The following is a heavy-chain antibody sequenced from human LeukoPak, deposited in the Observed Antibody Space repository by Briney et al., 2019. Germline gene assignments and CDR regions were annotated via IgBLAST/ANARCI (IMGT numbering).Heavy chain of an antibody. CDR1: GGSISSGSYY. CDR2: IYTSGST. J-gene: IGHJ6*03. Sequence: PSQTLSLTCTVSGGSISSGSYYWGWIRQPAGKGLEGIGRIYTSGSTNYNPSLKSRVTMEVDTSKNQFSLKLSSVTAADTAVYYCARDLTRYYYYMDVWGKGTTVTVSS. CDR3: ARDLTRYYYYMDV. D-gene: IGHD2-15*01. V-gene: IGHV4-61*02.